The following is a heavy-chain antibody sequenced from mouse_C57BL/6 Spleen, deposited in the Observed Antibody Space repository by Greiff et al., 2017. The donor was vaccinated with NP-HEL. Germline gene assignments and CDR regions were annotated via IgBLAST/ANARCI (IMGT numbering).Heavy chain of an antibody. Sequence: QVQLQQPGAELVKPGASVKLSCKASGYTFTSYWMHWVKQRPGQGLEWIGMIHPNSGSTNYNEKFKSKATLTVDKSSSTAYMQLSSLTSEDSAVYYCARDYGKGKEDYWGQGTSVTVSS. J-gene: IGHJ4*01. CDR2: IHPNSGST. V-gene: IGHV1-64*01. D-gene: IGHD1-1*01. CDR1: GYTFTSYW. CDR3: ARDYGKGKEDY.